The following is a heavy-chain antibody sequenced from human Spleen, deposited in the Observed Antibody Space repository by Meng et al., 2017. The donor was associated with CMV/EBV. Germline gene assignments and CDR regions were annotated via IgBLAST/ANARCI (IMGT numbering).Heavy chain of an antibody. J-gene: IGHJ3*02. CDR1: GFTFNSYT. CDR2: ISSSSSTI. V-gene: IGHV3-48*04. Sequence: GESLKISCAASGFTFNSYTMNWVRQAPGKGLEWVSYISSSSSTIYYADSVKGRFTISRDNAKNSLYLQMNSLRAEDTAVYYCAREDGYTKRGAFDIWGQGTMVTVSS. D-gene: IGHD5-24*01. CDR3: AREDGYTKRGAFDI.